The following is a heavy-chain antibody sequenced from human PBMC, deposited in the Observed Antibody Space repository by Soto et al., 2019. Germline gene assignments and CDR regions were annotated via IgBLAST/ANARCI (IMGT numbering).Heavy chain of an antibody. CDR3: ARGSRDSYPGSRIFDF. CDR1: GGSVSSGSYY. V-gene: IGHV3-23*01. CDR2: ITDTSGDS. D-gene: IGHD3-10*01. Sequence: PSETLSLTCTVSGGSVSSGSYYWSWVRQAPGEGLEWVSTITDTSGDSKYADSVRGRFTISRDNSKNTLYLQMTGLRADDSAVYYCARGSRDSYPGSRIFDFWGRGTLVTVSS. J-gene: IGHJ4*02.